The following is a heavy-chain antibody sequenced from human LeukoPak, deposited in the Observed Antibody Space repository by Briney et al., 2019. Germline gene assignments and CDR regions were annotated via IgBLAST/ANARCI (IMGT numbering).Heavy chain of an antibody. J-gene: IGHJ4*02. D-gene: IGHD3-16*01. CDR1: GGSVSSGSCY. CDR3: ARDEAAAAGGFDY. V-gene: IGHV4-61*01. Sequence: SETLSLTCTVSGGSVSSGSCYWSWIRQPPGKGLEWIGYIYYSGSTNYNPSLKSRVTISVDTSKNQFSLKLSSVTAADTAVYYCARDEAAAAGGFDYWGQGTLVTVSS. CDR2: IYYSGST.